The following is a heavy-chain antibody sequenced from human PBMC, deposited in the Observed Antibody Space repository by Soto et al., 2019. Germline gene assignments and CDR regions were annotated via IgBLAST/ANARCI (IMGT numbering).Heavy chain of an antibody. CDR2: INSDGSGT. Sequence: EVQLVESGGGLVQPGGSLRLSCAASGFTFSSYWMHWVRQAPGKGLVWVSSINSDGSGTNYADSVKGRFTISRDNAKNTLYLQMNSLRAEDTAVYYCARGGLRTYLLDYWGQGTLVTVSS. CDR1: GFTFSSYW. J-gene: IGHJ4*02. D-gene: IGHD3-16*02. V-gene: IGHV3-74*01. CDR3: ARGGLRTYLLDY.